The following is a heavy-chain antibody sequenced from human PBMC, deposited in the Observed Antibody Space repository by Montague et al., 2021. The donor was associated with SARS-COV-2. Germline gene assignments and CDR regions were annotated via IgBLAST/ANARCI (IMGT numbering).Heavy chain of an antibody. CDR2: IYWEDDE. CDR3: APLGFDSRSYYTPHNWFDP. V-gene: IGHV2-5*02. D-gene: IGHD3-10*01. CDR1: GISLSTSGVG. Sequence: PALVKPTQTLTLTCTFSGISLSTSGVGVAWIRQPPGKALEWLALIYWEDDERYSPSMRSRLTITKDTSENQVVLRMTNMDPMDTATYYCAPLGFDSRSYYTPHNWFDPWGQGILVTVSS. J-gene: IGHJ5*02.